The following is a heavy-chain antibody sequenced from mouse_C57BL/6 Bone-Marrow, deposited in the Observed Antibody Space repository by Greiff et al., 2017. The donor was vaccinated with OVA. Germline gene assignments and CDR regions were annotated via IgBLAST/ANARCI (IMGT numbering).Heavy chain of an antibody. D-gene: IGHD6-1*01. CDR2: IRLKSDNYAT. V-gene: IGHV6-3*01. Sequence: EVMLVESGGGLVQPGGSMKLSCVASGFTFSNYWMNWVRQSPEEGLEWVAQIRLKSDNYATHYAESVKGRFTISRDDSKSSVYLQMNNLRAEDTGIYYCTCLYYWYFDVWGTGTTVTVSS. CDR1: GFTFSNYW. J-gene: IGHJ1*03. CDR3: TCLYYWYFDV.